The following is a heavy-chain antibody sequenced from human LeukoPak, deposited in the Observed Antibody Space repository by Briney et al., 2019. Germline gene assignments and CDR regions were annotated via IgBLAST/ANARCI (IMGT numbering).Heavy chain of an antibody. CDR1: GFTFSSYS. D-gene: IGHD6-6*01. CDR3: ARDKEYSSSSPDAFDI. J-gene: IGHJ3*02. CDR2: ISSSSSYI. V-gene: IGHV3-21*01. Sequence: GGSLRLSCAASGFTFSSYSMNWVRQAPGKGLEWVSSISSSSSYIYYADSVKGRFTISRDNAKNSLYLQMNSLRAEDTAVYYCARDKEYSSSSPDAFDIWGQGTMVTVSS.